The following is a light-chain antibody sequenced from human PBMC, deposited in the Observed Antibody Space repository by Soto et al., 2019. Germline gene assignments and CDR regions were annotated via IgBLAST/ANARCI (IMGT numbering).Light chain of an antibody. V-gene: IGLV2-11*01. Sequence: QSVLTQPRSVSGSPGQSVAISCTGTSSDIGSYDYVSWYQQYPGQAPKLMIYDVTKRPSGVPDRFSGSKSGSTASLTISGLQAEDEADYYCCSYAGSYTFVFGVGTKLTVL. CDR1: SSDIGSYDY. CDR3: CSYAGSYTFV. J-gene: IGLJ1*01. CDR2: DVT.